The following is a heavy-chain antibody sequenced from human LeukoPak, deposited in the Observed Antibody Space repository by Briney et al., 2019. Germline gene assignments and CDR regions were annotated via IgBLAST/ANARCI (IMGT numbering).Heavy chain of an antibody. CDR2: INWNGGST. D-gene: IGHD5-18*01. V-gene: IGHV3-20*04. CDR1: GFTFDDYG. Sequence: GGSLRLSCAASGFTFDDYGMSWVRQAPGKGLEWGSGINWNGGSTGYADSVKGRFTISRDNAKNSLYLQMNSLRAEDTALYYCARATKPRGYSYGYEDYWGQGTLVTVSS. CDR3: ARATKPRGYSYGYEDY. J-gene: IGHJ4*02.